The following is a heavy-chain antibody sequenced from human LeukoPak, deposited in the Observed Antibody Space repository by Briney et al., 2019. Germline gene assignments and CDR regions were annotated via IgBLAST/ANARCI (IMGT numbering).Heavy chain of an antibody. V-gene: IGHV5-51*01. CDR2: FYPGDSDT. J-gene: IGHJ5*02. CDR1: GYNFTSYW. Sequence: GESLKISCKGSGYNFTSYWIGWVRQMPGEGLEWMGIFYPGDSDTRYSPSFQGQVTFSADKSITTAYLQWSTLKASDTATYYCARLPYCTSTSCYTWRFDPWGQGTLVTVSS. CDR3: ARLPYCTSTSCYTWRFDP. D-gene: IGHD2-2*02.